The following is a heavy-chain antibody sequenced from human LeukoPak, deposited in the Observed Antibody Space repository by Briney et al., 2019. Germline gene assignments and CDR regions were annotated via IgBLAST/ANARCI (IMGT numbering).Heavy chain of an antibody. D-gene: IGHD6-19*01. V-gene: IGHV3-7*04. CDR1: GFTFSTYW. CDR2: IKQDGSEK. J-gene: IGHJ3*02. Sequence: PGGSLRLSCAASGFTFSTYWMSWVRQTPGKGLEWVANIKQDGSEKYVDSVKGRFTLSRDNAKNSVYLQMNSLRAEDTAVYYCARSKSGFSSGWSDAFVIWGQGTLVTVSS. CDR3: ARSKSGFSSGWSDAFVI.